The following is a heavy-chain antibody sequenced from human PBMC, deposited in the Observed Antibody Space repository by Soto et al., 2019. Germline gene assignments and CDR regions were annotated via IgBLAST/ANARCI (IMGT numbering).Heavy chain of an antibody. J-gene: IGHJ6*02. CDR3: ARVPTPLRFLEWSPRPTTYYYYYYGMDV. Sequence: GASVKVSCKASGGTFSSYAISWVRQAPGQGLEWMGGIIPIFGTANYAQKFQGRVTITADESTSTAYMELSSLRSEDTAVYYCARVPTPLRFLEWSPRPTTYYYYYYGMDVWGQGTTVTVSS. D-gene: IGHD3-3*01. CDR1: GGTFSSYA. CDR2: IIPIFGTA. V-gene: IGHV1-69*13.